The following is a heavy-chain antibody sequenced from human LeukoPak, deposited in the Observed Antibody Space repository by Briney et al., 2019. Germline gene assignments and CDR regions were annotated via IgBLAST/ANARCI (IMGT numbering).Heavy chain of an antibody. V-gene: IGHV3-7*01. CDR1: GFTFNSYW. J-gene: IGHJ4*02. CDR3: VRQLGGSGSY. D-gene: IGHD3-10*01. CDR2: IKQDGNEK. Sequence: GGSLRLSCAASGFTFNSYWMNWVRQAPGKGLEWVASIKQDGNEKSYVDSVKGRFTISRDNPKNSLYLQMSSLRAEDTAVYYCVRQLGGSGSYWGQGTLVTVS.